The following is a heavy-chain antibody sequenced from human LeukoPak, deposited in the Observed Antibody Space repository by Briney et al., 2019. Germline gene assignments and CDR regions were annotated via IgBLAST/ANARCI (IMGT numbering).Heavy chain of an antibody. V-gene: IGHV3-21*01. J-gene: IGHJ6*02. CDR1: GFTFSSYS. D-gene: IGHD2-2*01. Sequence: GGSLRLSCAASGFTFSSYSMNWVRQAPGKGLEWVSSISSSSSYIYYADSVKGRFTISRDNAKNSLYLQMNSLRAEDTAVYYCARGSSLEYYYHGMDVWGQGTTVTVSS. CDR3: ARGSSLEYYYHGMDV. CDR2: ISSSSSYI.